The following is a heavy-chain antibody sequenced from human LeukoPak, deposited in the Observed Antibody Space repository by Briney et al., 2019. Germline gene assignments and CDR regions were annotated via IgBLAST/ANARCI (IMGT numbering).Heavy chain of an antibody. CDR2: TRNKANSYTT. J-gene: IGHJ6*02. V-gene: IGHV3-72*01. CDR1: GFTFSDHY. Sequence: GGSLRLSCAASGFTFSDHYMDWVRQAPGKGLEWVGRTRNKANSYTTEYAASVKGRFTISRDDSKNSLYLQMNSLKTEDTAVYYCASHYDSSGWYGKYVWGQGTTVTVSS. D-gene: IGHD3-22*01. CDR3: ASHYDSSGWYGKYV.